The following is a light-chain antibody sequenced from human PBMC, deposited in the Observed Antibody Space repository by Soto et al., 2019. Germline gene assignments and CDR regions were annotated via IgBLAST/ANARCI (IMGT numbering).Light chain of an antibody. J-gene: IGKJ4*01. Sequence: DIHLTQSPSTLSASVGDRVTITCRASQTISHWLAWYQQKPGKAPKLLIFDASNLENGVPSRFSGSGSGTDFTLTISSLQPEDFATYYCQQANSFPLTFGGGTKVDIK. CDR2: DAS. CDR3: QQANSFPLT. CDR1: QTISHW. V-gene: IGKV1-5*01.